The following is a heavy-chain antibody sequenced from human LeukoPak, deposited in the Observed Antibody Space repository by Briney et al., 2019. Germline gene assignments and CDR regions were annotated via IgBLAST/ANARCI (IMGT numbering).Heavy chain of an antibody. V-gene: IGHV3-49*04. J-gene: IGHJ4*02. CDR2: IRNKAYGGTT. CDR3: TRGGPTKDQPLDY. CDR1: GFTFGDYP. D-gene: IGHD2-2*01. Sequence: QSGGSLRLSCTASGFTFGDYPMTWVRQTPGKGLEWVGFIRNKAYGGTTEYAASVKGRFTISRDDSKSIAYLQMNSLRTEDTAVYFCTRGGPTKDQPLDYWGQGNLVTVSS.